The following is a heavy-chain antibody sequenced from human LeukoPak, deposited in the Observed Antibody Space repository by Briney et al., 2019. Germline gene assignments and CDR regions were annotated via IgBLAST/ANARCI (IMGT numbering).Heavy chain of an antibody. CDR2: ISGPGSST. J-gene: IGHJ4*02. CDR1: GFTFSSYA. CDR3: AKPSRDFDSSGYSHFDY. V-gene: IGHV3-23*01. D-gene: IGHD3-22*01. Sequence: PGGSLRLSCAASGFTFSSYAMSWVRQAPGKGLEWVSTISGPGSSTYSADSVKGRFTISRDNSKNTLYLQMHSLRAEDTAIYYCAKPSRDFDSSGYSHFDYWGQGTLVTVSS.